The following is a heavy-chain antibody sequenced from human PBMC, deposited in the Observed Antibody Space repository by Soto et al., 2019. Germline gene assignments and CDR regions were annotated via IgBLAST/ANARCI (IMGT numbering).Heavy chain of an antibody. V-gene: IGHV6-1*01. CDR1: GDSVSSDSVT. J-gene: IGHJ5*01. CDR3: VRLIGNSWLDY. Sequence: SQTLSITCAISGDSVSSDSVTWNWIRQSPSRGLEWLGRTYYRSKWYSDYALSVKSRVTINADMSKNQVSLQLNSVTPEDSAVYYCVRLIGNSWLDYWGQGTLVTVSS. D-gene: IGHD2-8*01. CDR2: TYYRSKWYS.